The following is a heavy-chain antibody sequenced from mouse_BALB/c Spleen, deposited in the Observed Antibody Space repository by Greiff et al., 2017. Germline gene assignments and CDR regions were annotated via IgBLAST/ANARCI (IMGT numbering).Heavy chain of an antibody. J-gene: IGHJ2*01. CDR1: GFTFSSYG. CDR2: ISSGGSYT. Sequence: DVKLVESGGDLVKPGGSLKLSCAASGFTFSSYGMSWVRQTPDKRLEWVATISSGGSYTYYPASVKGRFTISRDNAKNTLYLQMSSLKSEDTAMYYCASQYFDYWGQGTTLTVSS. CDR3: ASQYFDY. V-gene: IGHV5-6*02.